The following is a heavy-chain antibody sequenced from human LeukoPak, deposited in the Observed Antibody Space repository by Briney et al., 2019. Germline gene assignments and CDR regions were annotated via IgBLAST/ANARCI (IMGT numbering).Heavy chain of an antibody. V-gene: IGHV1-18*01. Sequence: ASVKVSCKASGYTFTSYGISWVRQAPGQGLEWMGWISAYNGNTNYAQKLQGRVTMTTDTSTSTAYMELRSLRSDGTAVYYCARDEPPEGYCTNGVCYLSWFDPWGQGTLVTVSS. CDR3: ARDEPPEGYCTNGVCYLSWFDP. CDR1: GYTFTSYG. CDR2: ISAYNGNT. J-gene: IGHJ5*02. D-gene: IGHD2-8*01.